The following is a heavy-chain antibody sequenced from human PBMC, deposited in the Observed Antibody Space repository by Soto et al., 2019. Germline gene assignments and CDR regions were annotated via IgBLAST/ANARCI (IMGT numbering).Heavy chain of an antibody. CDR1: GFTFSAYV. V-gene: IGHV3-33*01. D-gene: IGHD2-15*01. CDR3: VRDDIGDPKGFDM. Sequence: PGGSLRLSCTPSGFTFSAYVMHWVRQAPGKGLEWVAVIPNDAIYKYEADSVTGRFTISRDNSKNTLHLQMDSLRVEDTALYYCVRDDIGDPKGFDMWGQGTMLTV. J-gene: IGHJ3*02. CDR2: IPNDAIYK.